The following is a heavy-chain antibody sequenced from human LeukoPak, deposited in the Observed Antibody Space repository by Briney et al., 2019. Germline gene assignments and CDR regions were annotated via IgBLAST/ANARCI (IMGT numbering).Heavy chain of an antibody. Sequence: GASVKVSCKASGYSFTNYARNWVRQAPGQGLEWMGWINTKTRKATYAQGFTGRFVFSVDPYVSTAYLQISSLKAEDTAVYYCARDLGDCFDSWGQGNLVSVSS. CDR1: GYSFTNYA. J-gene: IGHJ4*02. CDR3: ARDLGDCFDS. CDR2: INTKTRKA. V-gene: IGHV7-4-1*02. D-gene: IGHD4-17*01.